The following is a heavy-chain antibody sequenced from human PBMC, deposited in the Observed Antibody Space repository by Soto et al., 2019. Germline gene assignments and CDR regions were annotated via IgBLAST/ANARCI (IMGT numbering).Heavy chain of an antibody. J-gene: IGHJ4*02. CDR3: AKDPTIAAVNFDY. Sequence: QVQLVESGGGVVQPGWSLTLSCSASGFTFSNYGIHWVRQAPGKGLEWVAVVSSDGYTKYYSDSLKSRFTISRDNSRNTLYLQMNSLSEQETGTYYCAKDPTIAAVNFDYWGRGTLVIVSS. CDR1: GFTFSNYG. CDR2: VSSDGYTK. D-gene: IGHD6-13*01. V-gene: IGHV3-30*18.